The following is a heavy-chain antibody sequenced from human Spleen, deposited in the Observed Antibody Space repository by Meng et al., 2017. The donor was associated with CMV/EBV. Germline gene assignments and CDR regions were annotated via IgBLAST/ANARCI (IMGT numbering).Heavy chain of an antibody. CDR2: ISSSSSYI. Sequence: EVQLVESGGGLVKPGGSRRLSFAASGFVFSSYSMNWVRQAPGKGLEWVSSISSSSSYIYYADSVKGRFTISRDNAKNSLYLQMNSLRAEDTAVYYCARRVSASGYSGYDPYYFDYWGQGTLVTVSS. V-gene: IGHV3-21*01. J-gene: IGHJ4*02. CDR1: GFVFSSYS. CDR3: ARRVSASGYSGYDPYYFDY. D-gene: IGHD5-12*01.